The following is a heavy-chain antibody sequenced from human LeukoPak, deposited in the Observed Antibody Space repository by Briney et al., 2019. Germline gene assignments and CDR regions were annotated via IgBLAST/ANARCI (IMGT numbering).Heavy chain of an antibody. J-gene: IGHJ4*02. CDR3: AKAISGSNAVADY. V-gene: IGHV3-23*01. Sequence: PGGSLRLSCAASGFTFSSYAMTWVRQAPGKGLELVSSISGSGDNTYYADSVKGRFTISRDNSKNTLYLQTNSLRAEDTAVYYCAKAISGSNAVADYWGQGTLVTVSS. CDR1: GFTFSSYA. CDR2: ISGSGDNT. D-gene: IGHD1-26*01.